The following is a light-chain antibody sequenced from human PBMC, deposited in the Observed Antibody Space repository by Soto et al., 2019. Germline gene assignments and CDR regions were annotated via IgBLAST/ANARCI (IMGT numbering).Light chain of an antibody. CDR3: NSYAGDIIRFV. CDR2: EVS. Sequence: QSALTQPASVSGSPGQSVTISCTGTSSDVGAYNYVSWYQQHPGKAPKLMIYEVSNRPSGVSNRFSGSKSGNTASLTISGLQADDEADYYCNSYAGDIIRFVFGTGTKVTVL. J-gene: IGLJ1*01. V-gene: IGLV2-14*01. CDR1: SSDVGAYNY.